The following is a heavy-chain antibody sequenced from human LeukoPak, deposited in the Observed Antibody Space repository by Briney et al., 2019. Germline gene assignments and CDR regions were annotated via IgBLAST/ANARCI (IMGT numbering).Heavy chain of an antibody. CDR3: ARDEGSYGDYGFDY. D-gene: IGHD4-17*01. V-gene: IGHV4-59*01. CDR2: LYFSGGT. CDR1: GGSISSYY. Sequence: PSETLSLTCTVSGGSISSYYWSWIRQRPGQGWEWVGYLYFSGGTNSNPSLRRRATISVDASKNQFSLKLSSVTAADTAVYYCARDEGSYGDYGFDYRGQGTLGTGSS. J-gene: IGHJ4*02.